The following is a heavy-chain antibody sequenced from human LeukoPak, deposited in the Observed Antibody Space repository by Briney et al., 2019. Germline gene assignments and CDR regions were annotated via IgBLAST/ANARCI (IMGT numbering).Heavy chain of an antibody. D-gene: IGHD6-19*01. Sequence: PSETLSLTCTVSGGSISSSSYYWGWIRQPPGKGLEWIGSIYYSGSTYYNPSLKSRVTISVDTSKNQFSLKLSSVTAADTAVYYCARLGYSSGWYQVWPYYYYYMDVWGKGTTVTISS. CDR1: GGSISSSSYY. CDR2: IYYSGST. CDR3: ARLGYSSGWYQVWPYYYYYMDV. V-gene: IGHV4-39*01. J-gene: IGHJ6*03.